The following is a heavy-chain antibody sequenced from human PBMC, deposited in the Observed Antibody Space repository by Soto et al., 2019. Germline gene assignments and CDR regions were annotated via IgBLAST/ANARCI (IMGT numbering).Heavy chain of an antibody. CDR3: ARGVINDAFDI. J-gene: IGHJ3*02. CDR1: GYTFTSHG. CDR2: ISAYKGRT. Sequence: QGQLVQSGAEVKKPGASVKVSCKASGYTFTSHGISWVRQAPGQGLEWMGWISAYKGRTDYAQKVQGRVTMTIDTSTSTAYMELRSRRSDDTAVYYCARGVINDAFDIWGQGTMVTVSS. V-gene: IGHV1-18*01.